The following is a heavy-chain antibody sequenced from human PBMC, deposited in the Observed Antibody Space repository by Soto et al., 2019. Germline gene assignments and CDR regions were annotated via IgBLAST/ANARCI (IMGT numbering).Heavy chain of an antibody. D-gene: IGHD6-19*01. V-gene: IGHV4-59*01. CDR1: GGSISSYY. J-gene: IGHJ6*02. Sequence: ETLSLTCTVSGGSISSYYWSWIRQPPGKGLEWIGYIYYSGSTNYNPSLKSRVTISVDTSKNQFSLKLSSVTAADTAVYYCTRHDAVAVIRHGMAVWGQGTTVTV. CDR3: TRHDAVAVIRHGMAV. CDR2: IYYSGST.